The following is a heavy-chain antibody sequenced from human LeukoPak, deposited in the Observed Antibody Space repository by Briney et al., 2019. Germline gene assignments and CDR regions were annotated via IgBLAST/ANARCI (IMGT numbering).Heavy chain of an antibody. Sequence: GRSLRLSCAASGFTFSTSGMHWVRQAPGKGLEWVAVIWYDGSNKHYAESVKGRFSISRDNSKSTLYLQMNSLRAEDTAVYYCARARGVSTGYRPIDYWGQGTLVTVSS. CDR2: IWYDGSNK. D-gene: IGHD3-22*01. V-gene: IGHV3-33*01. CDR1: GFTFSTSG. J-gene: IGHJ4*02. CDR3: ARARGVSTGYRPIDY.